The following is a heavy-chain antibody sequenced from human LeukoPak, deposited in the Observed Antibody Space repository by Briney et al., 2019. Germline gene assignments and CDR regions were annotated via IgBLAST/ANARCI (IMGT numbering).Heavy chain of an antibody. CDR3: AIETTGLGFDY. V-gene: IGHV4-30-2*01. CDR1: GGSISSGGYY. Sequence: SQTLSLTCTVSGGSISSGGYYWSWIRQPPGKGLEWIGYIYHSGSTYYNPSLKSRVTISVDRSKNQFSLKLSSVTAADTAVYYCAIETTGLGFDYWGQGTLVTVPS. J-gene: IGHJ4*02. CDR2: IYHSGST. D-gene: IGHD4-11*01.